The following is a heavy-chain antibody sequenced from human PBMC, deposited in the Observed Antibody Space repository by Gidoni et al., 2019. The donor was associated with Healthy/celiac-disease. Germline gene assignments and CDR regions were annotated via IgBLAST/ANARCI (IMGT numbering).Heavy chain of an antibody. V-gene: IGHV4-39*01. J-gene: IGHJ4*02. CDR2: IYYSGST. Sequence: GSIYYSGSTYYNPSLKSRVTISVDTSKNQFSLKLSSVTAADTAVYYCARHARDPGDYVFDWGQGTLVTVSS. D-gene: IGHD4-17*01. CDR3: ARHARDPGDYVFD.